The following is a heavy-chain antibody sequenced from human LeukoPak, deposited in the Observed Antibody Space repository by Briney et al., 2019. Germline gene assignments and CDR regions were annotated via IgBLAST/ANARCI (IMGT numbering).Heavy chain of an antibody. Sequence: GGSLRLSCAASGFTFSSYSMNWVRQAPGKGLEWVSSISSSSSYIYYADSVKGRFTISRDNAKNSLYLQMNSLRAEDTAVYFCARDFRRAAAGTMNYWGQGTLVTVSS. CDR2: ISSSSSYI. D-gene: IGHD6-13*01. CDR1: GFTFSSYS. V-gene: IGHV3-21*01. CDR3: ARDFRRAAAGTMNY. J-gene: IGHJ4*02.